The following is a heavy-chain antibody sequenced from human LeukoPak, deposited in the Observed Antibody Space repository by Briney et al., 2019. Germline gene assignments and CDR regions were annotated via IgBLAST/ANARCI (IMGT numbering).Heavy chain of an antibody. J-gene: IGHJ4*02. CDR3: ARGHGSIDF. CDR2: ISWNSGSI. CDR1: GFTFDDYA. V-gene: IGHV3-9*01. D-gene: IGHD5-24*01. Sequence: PGGSLRLSCAASGFTFDDYALHWVRQAPGKGLEWASGISWNSGSIGYADSVKGRFTISRDNAKNSLYVQMNSLRAEDTAVYYCARGHGSIDFWGQGTLVTVSS.